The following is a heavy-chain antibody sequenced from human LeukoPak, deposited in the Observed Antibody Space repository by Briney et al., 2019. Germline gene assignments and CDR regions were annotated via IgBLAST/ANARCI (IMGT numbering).Heavy chain of an antibody. Sequence: QAGGSLRLSCAASGFTFSSYEMNWVRQSPGKGLEWVSYISSSSSTIYYADSVKGRFTISRDNAKNSLYLQMNSLRAEDTAVYYCARDLRYSRGWPAYWGQGTLVTVSS. J-gene: IGHJ4*02. CDR1: GFTFSSYE. CDR3: ARDLRYSRGWPAY. V-gene: IGHV3-48*01. D-gene: IGHD6-19*01. CDR2: ISSSSSTI.